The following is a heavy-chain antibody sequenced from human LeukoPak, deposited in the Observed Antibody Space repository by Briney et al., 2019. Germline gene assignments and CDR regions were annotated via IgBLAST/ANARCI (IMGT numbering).Heavy chain of an antibody. J-gene: IGHJ4*02. CDR3: ARACGWYGAYFDY. CDR2: IIPILGIA. V-gene: IGHV1-69*04. CDR1: GGTFSSYA. D-gene: IGHD6-19*01. Sequence: SVKVSCKASGGTFSSYAISWVRQAPGQGLEWMGRIIPILGIANYAQKFQGRVTITADKSTSTAYMELSSLRSEDTAVYYCARACGWYGAYFDYWGQGTLVTVSS.